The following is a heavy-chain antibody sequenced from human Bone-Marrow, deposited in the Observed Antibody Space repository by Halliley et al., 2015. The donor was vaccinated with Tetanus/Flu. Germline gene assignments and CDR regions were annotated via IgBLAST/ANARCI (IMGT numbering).Heavy chain of an antibody. D-gene: IGHD6-6*01. CDR2: ISGSSSAI. J-gene: IGHJ4*02. V-gene: IGHV3-48*03. CDR1: GFTLSPYE. CDR3: ARMAELSSTYYFDL. Sequence: SLRLSCAASGFTLSPYEMNWVRQAPGKGLEWVSYISGSSSAIYYADSVKGRFTLSRDNAKNSLYLQMNSPRAEDTAVYYCARMAELSSTYYFDLWGQGTLITVSS.